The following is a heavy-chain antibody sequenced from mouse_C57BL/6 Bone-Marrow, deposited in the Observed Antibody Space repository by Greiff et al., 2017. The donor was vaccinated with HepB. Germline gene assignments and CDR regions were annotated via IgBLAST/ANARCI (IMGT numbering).Heavy chain of an antibody. J-gene: IGHJ4*01. D-gene: IGHD3-2*02. V-gene: IGHV1-85*01. Sequence: VQLQQSGPELVKPGASVKLSCKASGYTFTSYDINWVKQRPGQGLEWIGWIYPRDGSTKYTEKFKGKATLTVDTSSSTAYMELHSLTSEDSAVYVCARPDSSGYGYAMDYWGKGTTVTVAS. CDR3: ARPDSSGYGYAMDY. CDR1: GYTFTSYD. CDR2: IYPRDGST.